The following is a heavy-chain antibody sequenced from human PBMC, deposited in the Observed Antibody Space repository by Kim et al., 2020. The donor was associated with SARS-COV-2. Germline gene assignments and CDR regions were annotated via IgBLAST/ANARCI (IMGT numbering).Heavy chain of an antibody. Sequence: GGSLRLSCAASGFTFSSYSMNWVRQAPGKGLEWVSYISSSSSTIYYADSVKGRFTISRDNAKNSLYLQMNSLRAEDTAVYYCARNELLWFGELSPGGYWGQGTLVTVSS. J-gene: IGHJ4*02. CDR3: ARNELLWFGELSPGGY. CDR2: ISSSSSTI. D-gene: IGHD3-10*01. V-gene: IGHV3-48*04. CDR1: GFTFSSYS.